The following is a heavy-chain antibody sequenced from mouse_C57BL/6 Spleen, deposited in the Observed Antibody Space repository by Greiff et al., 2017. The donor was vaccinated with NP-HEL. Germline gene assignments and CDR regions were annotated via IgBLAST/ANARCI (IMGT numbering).Heavy chain of an antibody. CDR3: ARHEDGATVVADYFDY. J-gene: IGHJ2*01. D-gene: IGHD1-1*01. CDR2: FYPGSGSI. CDR1: GYTFTEYT. V-gene: IGHV1-62-2*01. Sequence: QVHVKQSGAELVKPGASVKLSCKASGYTFTEYTIHWVKQRSGQGLEWIGWFYPGSGSIKYIEKFKDKATLTADKSSSTVYMELSRLTSEDSAVYFCARHEDGATVVADYFDYWGQGTTLTVSS.